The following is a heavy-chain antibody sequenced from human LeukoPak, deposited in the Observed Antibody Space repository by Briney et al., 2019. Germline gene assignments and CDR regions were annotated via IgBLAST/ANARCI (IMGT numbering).Heavy chain of an antibody. CDR1: GFTFSYYY. D-gene: IGHD3-3*01. J-gene: IGHJ5*02. CDR2: ISSSGSTI. V-gene: IGHV3-11*01. CDR3: AREFSYYDFWSGYRPNWFDP. Sequence: PGGSLRLSCAASGFTFSYYYMSWIRQAPGKGLEWVSYISSSGSTIYYADSVKGRFTISRDNAKNSLSLQMNSLRAEDTAVYYCAREFSYYDFWSGYRPNWFDPWGQGTLVTVSS.